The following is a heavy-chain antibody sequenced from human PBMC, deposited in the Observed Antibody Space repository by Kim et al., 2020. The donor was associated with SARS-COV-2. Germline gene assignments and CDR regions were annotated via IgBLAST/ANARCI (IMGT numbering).Heavy chain of an antibody. CDR2: ISGSGDNT. D-gene: IGHD2-21*02. V-gene: IGHV3-23*01. CDR3: ARYAAYCGDDCYLDY. Sequence: GGSLRLSCAASGFSLRSYAMSWVRQAPGKGLEGVSSISGSGDNTYYADSVKGRFTISRDNSKNTLFLQMNSLRAEDTASYFCARYAAYCGDDCYLDYWGQGALFTVSS. J-gene: IGHJ4*02. CDR1: GFSLRSYA.